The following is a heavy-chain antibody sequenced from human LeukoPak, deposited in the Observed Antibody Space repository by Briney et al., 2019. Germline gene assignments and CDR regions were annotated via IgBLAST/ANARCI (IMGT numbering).Heavy chain of an antibody. CDR3: ARAPVLRYFDWSSYYFDY. V-gene: IGHV4-34*01. D-gene: IGHD3-9*01. CDR2: INHSGST. CDR1: GGSFSGYY. J-gene: IGHJ4*02. Sequence: SETLSLTCAVYGGSFSGYYWSWIRQPPGKGLEWIGEINHSGSTNYNPSLKSRVTISVDTSKNQFSLKLSSVTAADTAVYYCARAPVLRYFDWSSYYFDYWGQGTLVTVSS.